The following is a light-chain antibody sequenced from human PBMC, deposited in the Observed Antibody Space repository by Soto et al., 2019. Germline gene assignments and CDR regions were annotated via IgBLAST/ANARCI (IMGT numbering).Light chain of an antibody. Sequence: QSVLTQPHSVSGAPGQRVTISCTGSSSNIGAGYDVHWYQQLPGTAPKPLIYGNSNRPSGVPDRFSGSKSGTSASLAITGLQAEDEDDYYCQSYDSSLSGSKVFGGGTKLTVL. V-gene: IGLV1-40*01. CDR1: SSNIGAGYD. CDR2: GNS. J-gene: IGLJ2*01. CDR3: QSYDSSLSGSKV.